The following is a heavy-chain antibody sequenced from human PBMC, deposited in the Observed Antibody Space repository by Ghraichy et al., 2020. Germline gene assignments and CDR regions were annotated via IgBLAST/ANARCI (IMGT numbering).Heavy chain of an antibody. Sequence: GGSLRLSCAASGLTFSSYWMHWVRQAPGKGLVWVSRINTDGSSSSYADSVKGRFTISRDNAKNTLYLQMNSLRGEDTAVYYCARVRVGYYFNYYHDGMDVWGQGTTVTVSS. CDR1: GLTFSSYW. CDR2: INTDGSSS. V-gene: IGHV3-74*01. CDR3: ARVRVGYYFNYYHDGMDV. D-gene: IGHD3-22*01. J-gene: IGHJ6*02.